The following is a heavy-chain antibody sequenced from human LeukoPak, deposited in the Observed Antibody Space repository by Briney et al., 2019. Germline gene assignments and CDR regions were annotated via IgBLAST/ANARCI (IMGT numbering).Heavy chain of an antibody. D-gene: IGHD6-19*01. CDR1: GGTLRNYA. J-gene: IGHJ4*02. V-gene: IGHV1-69*05. Sequence: GASVKVSCKGSGGTLRNYAISWVRQAPGQGLEWMGRIIPIFGTANYAQKFQGRVTITTDESTSTAYMELSSLRSEDTAVYYCAGAEQWLGPFDYWGQGTLVTVSS. CDR2: IIPIFGTA. CDR3: AGAEQWLGPFDY.